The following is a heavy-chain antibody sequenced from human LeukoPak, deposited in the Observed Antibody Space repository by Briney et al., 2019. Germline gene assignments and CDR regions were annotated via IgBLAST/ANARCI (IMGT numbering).Heavy chain of an antibody. CDR3: ARANRQLGGYSSGWYKDGAFDI. D-gene: IGHD6-19*01. Sequence: SQTLSLTCAISGDSVSSNSAAWNWIRQSPSRGLEWLGRTYYRSKWYNDYAVSVKSRITINPDTSKNQFSLQLNSVTPEDTAVYYCARANRQLGGYSSGWYKDGAFDIWGQGTMVTVSS. V-gene: IGHV6-1*01. J-gene: IGHJ3*02. CDR2: TYYRSKWYN. CDR1: GDSVSSNSAA.